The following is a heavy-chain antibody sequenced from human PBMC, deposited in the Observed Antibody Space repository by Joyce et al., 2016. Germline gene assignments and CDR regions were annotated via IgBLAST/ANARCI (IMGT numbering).Heavy chain of an antibody. D-gene: IGHD6-19*01. J-gene: IGHJ5*02. CDR1: GFTFNDYA. CDR2: ISWNSASI. Sequence: EVQLVESGGGVTQPGRSLRLSCAASGFTFNDYAMHWVRQGPGKGLDWVSSISWNSASIGYADSVKGRFTISRDNAKNSLYLEMNSLRPEDTALYYCAKGFAVAGSLVDHWGQGTLVTVSS. CDR3: AKGFAVAGSLVDH. V-gene: IGHV3-9*01.